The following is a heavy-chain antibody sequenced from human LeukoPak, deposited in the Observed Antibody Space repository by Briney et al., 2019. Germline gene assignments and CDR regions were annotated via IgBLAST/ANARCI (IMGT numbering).Heavy chain of an antibody. CDR1: GGSFSGHY. CDR3: ARGRTGAAALDF. V-gene: IGHV4-34*01. D-gene: IGHD2-2*01. J-gene: IGHJ4*02. CDR2: STHSGST. Sequence: SETLSLTCAVYGGSFSGHYWTWIRQPPGKGLEWIGESTHSGSTNYNPPLKSRVTISVDTSKNQFSLKLTSVSAADTAVYHCARGRTGAAALDFWGQGTLVTVSS.